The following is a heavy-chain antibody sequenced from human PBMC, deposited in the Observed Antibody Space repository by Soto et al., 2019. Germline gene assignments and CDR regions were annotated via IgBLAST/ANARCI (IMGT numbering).Heavy chain of an antibody. CDR1: GGSFSGYY. V-gene: IGHV4-34*01. D-gene: IGHD1-26*01. Sequence: SETLSLTCAVYGGSFSGYYWSWIRQPPGKGLEWIGEINHSGSTNYNPSLKSRVTISVDTSKNQFSLKLSSVTAADTAVYYCARYGRKLAYYYYYGVDGWGQGTTVTVSS. CDR3: ARYGRKLAYYYYYGVDG. J-gene: IGHJ6*02. CDR2: INHSGST.